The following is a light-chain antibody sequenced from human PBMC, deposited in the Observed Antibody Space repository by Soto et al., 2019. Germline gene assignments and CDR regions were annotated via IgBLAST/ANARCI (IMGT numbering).Light chain of an antibody. CDR1: QGIGFY. Sequence: IQLTQSPSSMSASVGDRVTISCRASQGIGFYLAWYQQKPGNAPKLLIYAASTLQSGVPSRFSGSGSGTNFTLTISSLQPEDFANYYCQQANSYPQLTLGPGTKVDIK. CDR3: QQANSYPQLT. CDR2: AAS. V-gene: IGKV1-9*01. J-gene: IGKJ3*01.